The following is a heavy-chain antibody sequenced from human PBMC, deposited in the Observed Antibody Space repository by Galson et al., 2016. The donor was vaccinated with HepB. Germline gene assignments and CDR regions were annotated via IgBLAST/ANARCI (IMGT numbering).Heavy chain of an antibody. CDR2: IHYTGVT. V-gene: IGHV4-59*01. J-gene: IGHJ5*02. D-gene: IGHD3-10*01. CDR3: ARDASGSYYNDGWFDP. CDR1: GGSISGYS. Sequence: SETLSLTCTVSGGSISGYSWSWIRQPPGKGMEWIGYIHYTGVTTYKSPLRGRVSISVDTSKNLFSLKLSSVTAADTAVYYCARDASGSYYNDGWFDPWGQGTQVIVSS.